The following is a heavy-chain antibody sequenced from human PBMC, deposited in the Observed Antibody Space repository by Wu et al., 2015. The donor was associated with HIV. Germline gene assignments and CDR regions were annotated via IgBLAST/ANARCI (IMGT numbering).Heavy chain of an antibody. CDR1: GGSFGNYA. J-gene: IGHJ6*03. V-gene: IGHV1-69*12. CDR3: ARGRGFADGGGGILTYNYDSSGDFFYYMDV. D-gene: IGHD3-22*01. Sequence: QVQLVQSGAEVKKPGSSVKVSCKASGGSFGNYAITWVRQAPGQGLEWMGGFIPMFTTTNYGHKFQGRVTITADASTGAAFMELSSLRPDDTAVYYCARGRGFADGGGGILTYNYDSSGDFFYYMDVVGTRDHGHGLL. CDR2: FIPMFTTT.